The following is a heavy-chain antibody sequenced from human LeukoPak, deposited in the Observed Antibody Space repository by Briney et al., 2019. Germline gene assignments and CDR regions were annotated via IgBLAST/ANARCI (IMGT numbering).Heavy chain of an antibody. CDR1: GGSISSYY. CDR3: ARDGSGSYYNSGWFDP. V-gene: IGHV4-59*12. J-gene: IGHJ5*02. CDR2: IYHSGST. D-gene: IGHD3-10*01. Sequence: PSETLSLTCTVSGGSISSYYWSWIRQPPGKGLEWIGEIYHSGSTNYNPSLKSRVTISVDKSKNQFSLKLSSVTAADTAVYYCARDGSGSYYNSGWFDPWGQGTLVTVSS.